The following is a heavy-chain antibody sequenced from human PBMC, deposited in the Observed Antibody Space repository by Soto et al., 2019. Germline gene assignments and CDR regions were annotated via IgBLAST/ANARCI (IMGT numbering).Heavy chain of an antibody. J-gene: IGHJ4*02. Sequence: QVQLQESGPGLVKPSGTLSLTCAVSGESITSSHGWHWVRQPPGKGLEWICQISHSGSTNYNPSLPSRVTISVDKSKNHFSLKLTSVTAADTAVYYCAARHFWSGPWTDTRVDYWGQGTLVTVSS. D-gene: IGHD3-3*02. CDR3: AARHFWSGPWTDTRVDY. V-gene: IGHV4-4*02. CDR1: GESITSSHG. CDR2: ISHSGST.